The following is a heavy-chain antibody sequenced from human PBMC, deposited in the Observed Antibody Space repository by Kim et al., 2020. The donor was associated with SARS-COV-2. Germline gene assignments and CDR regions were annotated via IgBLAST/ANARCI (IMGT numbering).Heavy chain of an antibody. V-gene: IGHV3-9*01. CDR2: ISWNSGSI. D-gene: IGHD3-10*01. Sequence: GGSLRLSCAASGFTFDDYAMHWVRQAPGKGLEWVSGISWNSGSIGYADSVKGRFTISRDNAKNSLYLQMNSLRAEDTALYYCAKDSFYGSGSYFDAFDIWGPGTMVTVSS. J-gene: IGHJ3*02. CDR3: AKDSFYGSGSYFDAFDI. CDR1: GFTFDDYA.